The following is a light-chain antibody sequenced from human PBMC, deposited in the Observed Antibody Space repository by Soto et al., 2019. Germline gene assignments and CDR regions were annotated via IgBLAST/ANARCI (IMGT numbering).Light chain of an antibody. CDR1: QNVANY. CDR3: QQYNNWPPET. J-gene: IGKJ1*01. CDR2: ESS. Sequence: EIVLTQSPAALSLSPGERATLSCRASQNVANYLDWYQQKPGQAPRLLIYESSNRATGIAARFSGSGSGTDFTLTISSLEPEDFAVYYCQQYNNWPPETFGQGTKVDIK. V-gene: IGKV3-11*01.